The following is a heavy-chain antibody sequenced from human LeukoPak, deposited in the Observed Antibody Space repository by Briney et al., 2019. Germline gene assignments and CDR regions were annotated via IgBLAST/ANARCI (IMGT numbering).Heavy chain of an antibody. CDR2: ISSTSGII. J-gene: IGHJ4*02. Sequence: GGSLRLSCAASGFTFSSYSMNWVRQAPGKGLEWVSYISSTSGIIYYTDSVKGRFTISRDNAKKSLYLQMNSLRAEDTAVYYWEKDPLPFMVRGFSIVDYWGQEPLATVSS. CDR1: GFTFSSYS. D-gene: IGHD3-10*01. V-gene: IGHV3-48*01. CDR3: EKDPLPFMVRGFSIVDY.